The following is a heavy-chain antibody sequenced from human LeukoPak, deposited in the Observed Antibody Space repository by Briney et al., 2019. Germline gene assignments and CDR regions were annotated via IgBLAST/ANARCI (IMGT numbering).Heavy chain of an antibody. V-gene: IGHV3-23*01. CDR2: ISGSGDNT. J-gene: IGHJ3*02. Sequence: TGGSLRLSCAASGFTFSSYAMSWVRQAPGKGLEWVSGISGSGDNTYYADSVKGRFTISRDNSKNTLYVQVNSLGTEDTAVYYCGRHDYGDSSAAFDIWGQGTMVIVSS. D-gene: IGHD4-17*01. CDR1: GFTFSSYA. CDR3: GRHDYGDSSAAFDI.